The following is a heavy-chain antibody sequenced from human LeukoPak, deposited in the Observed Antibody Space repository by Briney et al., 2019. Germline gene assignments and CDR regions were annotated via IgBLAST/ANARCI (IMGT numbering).Heavy chain of an antibody. CDR3: ARDPLRGVFDY. CDR2: INPSGGST. J-gene: IGHJ4*02. D-gene: IGHD3-10*01. CDR1: GYTFTNYY. V-gene: IGHV1-46*01. Sequence: AASVKVSCKASGYTFTNYYMHWVRQAPGQGLEWMGIINPSGGSTSYAQKFQGRVTMTRDTSTSTVYMELSSLRSEDTAVHYCARDPLRGVFDYWGQGTLVTVSS.